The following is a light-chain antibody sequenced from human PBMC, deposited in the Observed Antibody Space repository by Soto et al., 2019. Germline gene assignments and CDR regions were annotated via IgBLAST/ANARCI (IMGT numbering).Light chain of an antibody. V-gene: IGLV7-46*01. CDR1: TGAVTSSHY. CDR2: DTT. Sequence: QAVVTQEPSLTVTPGGTVTLTCGSSTGAVTSSHYPYWFQVKPGQAPRTLIYDTTNKHSWTPARFSGSLLGVRAALTFSGAQPEDEAEYYCLLSHSGSRVFGGGTKLTVL. CDR3: LLSHSGSRV. J-gene: IGLJ3*02.